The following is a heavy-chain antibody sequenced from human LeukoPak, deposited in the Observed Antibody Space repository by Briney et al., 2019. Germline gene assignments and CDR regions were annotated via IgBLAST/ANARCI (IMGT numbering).Heavy chain of an antibody. Sequence: GGSLRLSCAASEFSVGSNYMTWVRQAPGKGLEWVSLIYSGGSTYYADSVKGRFTISRDNSKNTLYLQMHSLRAEDTAVYYCAKDRLRGGYGFDLMDYWGQGTLVTVSS. CDR1: EFSVGSNY. CDR3: AKDRLRGGYGFDLMDY. V-gene: IGHV3-66*01. D-gene: IGHD5-18*01. CDR2: IYSGGST. J-gene: IGHJ4*02.